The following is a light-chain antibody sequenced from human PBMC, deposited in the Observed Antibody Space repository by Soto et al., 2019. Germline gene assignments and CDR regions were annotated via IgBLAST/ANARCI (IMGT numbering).Light chain of an antibody. CDR2: AAS. J-gene: IGKJ3*01. CDR1: QRVTVNS. V-gene: IGKV3-20*01. CDR3: QQYGDSPLT. Sequence: EILLTQSPSTLSLSPGEGVTLSCRASQRVTVNSLAWYQQKPGQAPRLLIYAASTRAAAVPDRFTGSGSETDLALTISRLEPEDFGVYYCQQYGDSPLTSGPGTKVDIK.